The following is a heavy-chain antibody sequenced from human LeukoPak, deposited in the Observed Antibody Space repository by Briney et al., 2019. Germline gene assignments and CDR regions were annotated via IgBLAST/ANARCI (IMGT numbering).Heavy chain of an antibody. V-gene: IGHV3-30-3*01. CDR3: ARPQGPREAHSYFDY. J-gene: IGHJ4*02. Sequence: PGRSLRLSCADSGFTFSSYAMHWVGQAPGKGLEWVSVISYDGSNKYYADSVKGRFTISRDNSKNTLYLQMNSLSAEDTAVYYCARPQGPREAHSYFDYWGQGTLVTVSS. CDR2: ISYDGSNK. CDR1: GFTFSSYA.